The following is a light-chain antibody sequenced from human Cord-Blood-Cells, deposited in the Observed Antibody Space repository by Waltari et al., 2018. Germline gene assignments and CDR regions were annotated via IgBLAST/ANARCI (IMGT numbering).Light chain of an antibody. CDR3: SSYTSSSTLV. Sequence: QSALTQPASVSGSPGQSTTISCTGTSSDVGGYNYVSWYQQHPGKAPKLMIYDVSNRPSGVSIRFSVLKSGNTASLTISGLQAEDEADYYCSSYTSSSTLVFGGGTKLTVL. CDR2: DVS. J-gene: IGLJ3*02. CDR1: SSDVGGYNY. V-gene: IGLV2-14*01.